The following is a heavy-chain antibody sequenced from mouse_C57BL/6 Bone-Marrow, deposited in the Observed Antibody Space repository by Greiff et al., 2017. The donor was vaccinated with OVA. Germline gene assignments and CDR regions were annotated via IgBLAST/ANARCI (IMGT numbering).Heavy chain of an antibody. D-gene: IGHD1-1*01. V-gene: IGHV5-6*02. CDR1: GFTFSSYG. CDR3: ARITTVVFDY. CDR2: ISSGGSYT. Sequence: EVMLVGSGGDLVKPGGSLKLSCAASGFTFSSYGMSWVRQTPDKRLEWVATISSGGSYTYYPDSVKGRFTISRDNAKNTLYLQMSSLKSEDTAMYYCARITTVVFDYWGQGTTLTVSS. J-gene: IGHJ2*01.